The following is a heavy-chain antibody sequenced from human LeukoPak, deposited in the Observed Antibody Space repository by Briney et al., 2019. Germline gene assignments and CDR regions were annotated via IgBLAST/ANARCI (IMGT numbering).Heavy chain of an antibody. Sequence: PGGSLRLSCAASGFTFSSYAMSWVRQAPGKGLVWVSRINSDGSSTSYADSVKGRFTISRDNAKNTLYLQMNSLRAEDTAVYYCAREALTIFGVDLSSENWFDPWGQGTLVTVSS. CDR3: AREALTIFGVDLSSENWFDP. CDR2: INSDGSST. J-gene: IGHJ5*02. D-gene: IGHD3-3*01. V-gene: IGHV3-74*01. CDR1: GFTFSSYA.